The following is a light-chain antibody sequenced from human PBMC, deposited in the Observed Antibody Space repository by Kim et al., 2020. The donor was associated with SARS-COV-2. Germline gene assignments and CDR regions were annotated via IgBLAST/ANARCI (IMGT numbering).Light chain of an antibody. J-gene: IGLJ1*01. Sequence: QRFTISGTGSISNIGAGYDVHWYQQLPATAPKLLIYGNSNRPSGVPDRFSGSKSDTSASLAITGLQAEDEADYYCQSYDNSLSGYVFGSGTKVTVL. CDR1: ISNIGAGYD. V-gene: IGLV1-40*01. CDR3: QSYDNSLSGYV. CDR2: GNS.